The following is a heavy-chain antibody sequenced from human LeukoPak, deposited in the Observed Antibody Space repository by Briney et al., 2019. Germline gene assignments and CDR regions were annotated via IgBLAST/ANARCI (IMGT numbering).Heavy chain of an antibody. CDR3: ARDGTPYGDKNYYYGMDV. D-gene: IGHD4-23*01. CDR1: GFTFSSYW. J-gene: IGHJ6*02. CDR2: INSDGSST. V-gene: IGHV3-74*01. Sequence: GGSLRLSCAASGFTFSSYWMRRVRQAPGKGLVWVSRINSDGSSTSYADSVKGRFTISRDNAKNTLYLQMNSLRAEDTAVYYCARDGTPYGDKNYYYGMDVWGQGTTVTVSS.